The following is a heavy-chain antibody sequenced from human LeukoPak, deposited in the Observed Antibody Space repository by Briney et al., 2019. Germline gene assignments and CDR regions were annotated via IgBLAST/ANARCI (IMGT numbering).Heavy chain of an antibody. J-gene: IGHJ4*02. CDR2: ISGSGGST. CDR1: GFTFSSYA. Sequence: GGSLRLSCAASGFTFSSYAMSWVRQAPGKGLEWVSAISGSGGSTYYADSVKGRFTISRDNSKNTLYLQMDSLRAEDTAVYYCAKYGGYNSRPRRYFDYWGQGTLVTVSS. D-gene: IGHD5-24*01. V-gene: IGHV3-23*01. CDR3: AKYGGYNSRPRRYFDY.